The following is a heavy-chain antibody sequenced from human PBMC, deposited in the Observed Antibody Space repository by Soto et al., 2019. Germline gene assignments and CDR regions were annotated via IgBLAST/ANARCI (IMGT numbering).Heavy chain of an antibody. D-gene: IGHD3-22*01. CDR3: ARDEDGTYEFDY. CDR2: INSGGSVI. V-gene: IGHV3-48*04. CDR1: GFTFTSFG. Sequence: PGGSLRLSCAASGFTFTSFGMTWVRQAPGRGLEWVSHINSGGSVILYADSVKGRVTISRYNSKNSLYLEMNSLRADDTAVYFCARDEDGTYEFDYWGQGTLVTVSS. J-gene: IGHJ4*02.